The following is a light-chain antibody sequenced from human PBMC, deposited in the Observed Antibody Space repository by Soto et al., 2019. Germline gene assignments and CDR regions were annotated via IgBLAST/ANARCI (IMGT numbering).Light chain of an antibody. J-gene: IGLJ2*01. CDR1: SSDVGGYNY. CDR3: SSYTSSITSVI. V-gene: IGLV2-14*01. CDR2: EVS. Sequence: QSALTQPASVSGSPGQSITVSCTGTSSDVGGYNYVSWYQQHPGKAPKLLICEVSHRPSGVSNRFSGSKSGNTASLTISGLQAEDEADYYCSSYTSSITSVIFGGGTKLTVL.